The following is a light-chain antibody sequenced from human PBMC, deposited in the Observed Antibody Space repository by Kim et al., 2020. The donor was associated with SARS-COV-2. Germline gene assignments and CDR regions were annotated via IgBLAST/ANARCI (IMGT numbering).Light chain of an antibody. J-gene: IGLJ1*01. CDR2: QDN. CDR3: QAWDSSTYV. Sequence: SYELTQPPSVSVFPGQTASITCSGDKLGDKYASWHQQKSGQSPVLVIYQDNKRPSGIPERFSGPNSGNTATLTISGTQAMDEADYYCQAWDSSTYVFGPG. V-gene: IGLV3-1*01. CDR1: KLGDKY.